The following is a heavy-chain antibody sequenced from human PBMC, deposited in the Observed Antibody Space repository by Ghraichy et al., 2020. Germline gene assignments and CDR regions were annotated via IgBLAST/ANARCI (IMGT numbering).Heavy chain of an antibody. Sequence: GASLRLSCAASGFTVSNNYMNWVRQAPGKGLEWVSTIHSGVATYYADSVKGRFTISRDNSKNTLYLQMNSLRVEDTAVYYCARGLEYNWNDLGYWGQGTLVTVSS. D-gene: IGHD1-20*01. CDR2: IHSGVAT. V-gene: IGHV3-53*01. CDR3: ARGLEYNWNDLGY. J-gene: IGHJ4*02. CDR1: GFTVSNNY.